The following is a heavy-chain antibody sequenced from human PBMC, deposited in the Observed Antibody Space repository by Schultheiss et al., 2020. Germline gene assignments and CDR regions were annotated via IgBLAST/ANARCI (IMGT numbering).Heavy chain of an antibody. CDR1: GGTFSSYA. CDR2: IIPIFGTA. D-gene: IGHD3-10*01. J-gene: IGHJ4*02. Sequence: SVKVSCKASGGTFSSYAISWVRQAPGQGLEWMGGIIPIFGTANYAQKFQGRVTITADESTSTAYMELSSLRSEDTAVYYCARDREVQGVMRYFDYWGQGTLVTVSS. V-gene: IGHV1-69*13. CDR3: ARDREVQGVMRYFDY.